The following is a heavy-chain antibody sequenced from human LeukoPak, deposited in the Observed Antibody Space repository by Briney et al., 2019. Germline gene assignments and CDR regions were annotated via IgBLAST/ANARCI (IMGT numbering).Heavy chain of an antibody. CDR2: ISGSGDTT. CDR1: GFTLSSYA. J-gene: IGHJ3*02. V-gene: IGHV3-23*01. CDR3: ARIVAGGAFDI. Sequence: PGGSLRLSCAGSGFTLSSYAMSWVRQAPGKGLEWVSAISGSGDTTYYADSVKGRFTISRDNSKNTLYLQMNSLRDEDTAVYYCARIVAGGAFDIWGQGTMVTVSS. D-gene: IGHD1-26*01.